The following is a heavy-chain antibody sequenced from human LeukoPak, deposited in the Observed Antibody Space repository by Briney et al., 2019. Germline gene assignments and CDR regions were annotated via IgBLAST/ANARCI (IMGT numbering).Heavy chain of an antibody. D-gene: IGHD3-10*01. J-gene: IGHJ4*02. Sequence: GGSLRLSCAASGFTFSSYGMHWVRQAPGKELEWVAVISYDGSNKYYADSVKGRFTISRDNSKNTLYLQMNSLRAEDTAVYYCAKGAMVRGVSLGLFDYWGQGTLVTVSS. CDR3: AKGAMVRGVSLGLFDY. CDR1: GFTFSSYG. CDR2: ISYDGSNK. V-gene: IGHV3-30*18.